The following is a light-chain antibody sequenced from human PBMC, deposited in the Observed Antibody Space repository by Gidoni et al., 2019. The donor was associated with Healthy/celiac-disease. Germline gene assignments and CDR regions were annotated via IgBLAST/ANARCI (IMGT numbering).Light chain of an antibody. Sequence: PGTLSLSPGERATLSCRASQSVSSSYLAWYQQKPGQAPRLLIYGASSRATGIPDRFSGSGSGTDFTLTISRLEPEDFAVYYCQQYGSSPPTLGQGTKVEIK. CDR2: GAS. CDR3: QQYGSSPPT. CDR1: QSVSSSY. J-gene: IGKJ1*01. V-gene: IGKV3-20*01.